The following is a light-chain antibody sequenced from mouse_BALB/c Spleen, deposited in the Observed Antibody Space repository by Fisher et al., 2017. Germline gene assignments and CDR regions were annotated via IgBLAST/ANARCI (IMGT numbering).Light chain of an antibody. CDR2: STS. Sequence: IVMTQSTAIMSASPGEKVTMTCSASSSVSYMHWFQQKPGTSPKLWIYSTSNLASGVPARFSGSGSGTSYSLTISRMEAEDAATYYCQQWSSYPLTFGAGTKLGLK. V-gene: IGKV4-57*01. CDR3: QQWSSYPLT. CDR1: SSVSY. J-gene: IGKJ5*01.